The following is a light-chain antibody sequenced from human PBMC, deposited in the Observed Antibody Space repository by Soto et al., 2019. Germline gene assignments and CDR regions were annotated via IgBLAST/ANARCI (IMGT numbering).Light chain of an antibody. Sequence: QPVLTQSPSASASLGASVKLTCTLSSGHSSYAIAWHQQQPEKGPRYLMKLNSDGSHSKGDGIPDCFSGSSSGAERYLTISSLQSEDEADYYCQTWGTGPWVFGGGTKLTVL. CDR2: LNSDGSH. J-gene: IGLJ3*02. V-gene: IGLV4-69*01. CDR1: SGHSSYA. CDR3: QTWGTGPWV.